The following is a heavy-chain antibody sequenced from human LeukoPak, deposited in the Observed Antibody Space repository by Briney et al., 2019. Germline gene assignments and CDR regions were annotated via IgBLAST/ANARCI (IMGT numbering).Heavy chain of an antibody. D-gene: IGHD6-19*01. V-gene: IGHV4-34*01. CDR3: ARGHSSGWYGY. J-gene: IGHJ4*02. CDR2: INHSGST. CDR1: GGSFSGYY. Sequence: SETLSLTCAVYGGSFSGYYWSWIRQPPGKGLVWIGEINHSGSTNYNPSLKSRVTISVDTSKNQFSLKLSSVTAADTAVYYCARGHSSGWYGYWGQGTLVTVPS.